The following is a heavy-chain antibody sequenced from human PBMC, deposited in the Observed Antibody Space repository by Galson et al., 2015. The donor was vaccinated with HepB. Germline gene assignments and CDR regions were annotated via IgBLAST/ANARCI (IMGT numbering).Heavy chain of an antibody. Sequence: SVKVSCKASGNYDITWVRQAPGQGLEWMGWISGYDGNTDYAQKFQDRVTMTTDTSTTTAYMELRRLTSDDTAVYFCARKIESQYSSSWGLYDYNYYMDVWGEGTTVTVSS. CDR3: ARKIESQYSSSWGLYDYNYYMDV. D-gene: IGHD6-13*01. J-gene: IGHJ6*03. CDR1: GNYD. CDR2: ISGYDGNT. V-gene: IGHV1-18*04.